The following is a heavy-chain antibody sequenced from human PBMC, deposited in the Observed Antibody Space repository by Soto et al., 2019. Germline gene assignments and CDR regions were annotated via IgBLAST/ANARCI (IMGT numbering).Heavy chain of an antibody. V-gene: IGHV3-23*01. CDR3: AKDVKARLHGFDI. D-gene: IGHD4-4*01. CDR2: VSSSGTGT. J-gene: IGHJ3*02. CDR1: GFTFSSYA. Sequence: GGSLRLSCAASGFTFSSYAMSWVRQAPGKGLEWVSTVSSSGTGTYYADSVKGRLTISRDNSKNTLYLQVNSLRAEDTAVYYCAKDVKARLHGFDIWGQGTMVTVSS.